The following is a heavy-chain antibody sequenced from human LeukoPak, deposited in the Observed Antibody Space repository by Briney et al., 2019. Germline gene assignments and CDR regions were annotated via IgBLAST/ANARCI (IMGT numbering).Heavy chain of an antibody. V-gene: IGHV3-66*01. Sequence: GGSLRLSCAASGFTVSSNYMSWVSQAPGKGLEWVSVIYSGGSTYYADSVKGRFTISRDNSKNTLYLQMNSLRAEDTAVYYCAELGIAVAGIVRDYWGQGTLVTVSS. J-gene: IGHJ4*02. CDR2: IYSGGST. CDR1: GFTVSSNY. D-gene: IGHD6-19*01. CDR3: AELGIAVAGIVRDY.